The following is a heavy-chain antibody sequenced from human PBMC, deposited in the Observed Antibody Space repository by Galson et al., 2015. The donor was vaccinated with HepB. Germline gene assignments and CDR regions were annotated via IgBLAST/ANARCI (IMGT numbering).Heavy chain of an antibody. D-gene: IGHD3-3*01. V-gene: IGHV1-18*01. CDR1: GYTFTSYG. J-gene: IGHJ6*02. Sequence: SVKVSCKASGYTFTSYGISWVRQAPGQGLEWMGWISAYNGNTNYAQKLQGRVTMTTDTSTSTAYMELSSLRSEDTAVYYCATLAGFGVVKGYYYGMDVWGQGTTVTVSS. CDR2: ISAYNGNT. CDR3: ATLAGFGVVKGYYYGMDV.